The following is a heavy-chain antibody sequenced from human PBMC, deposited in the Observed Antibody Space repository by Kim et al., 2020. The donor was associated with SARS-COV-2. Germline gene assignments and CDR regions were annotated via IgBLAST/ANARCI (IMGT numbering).Heavy chain of an antibody. V-gene: IGHV3-15*01. CDR3: TTYYYDSSGYYPYYGMVV. J-gene: IGHJ6*02. Sequence: GGSLRLSCAASGFTFSNAWMSWVRQAPGKGLEWVGRIKSKTDGGTTDYAAPVKGRSTITRDDSKNTLYQQMNSLKTEDTAVYYCTTYYYDSSGYYPYYGMVVWGQGATVAVSS. D-gene: IGHD3-22*01. CDR1: GFTFSNAW. CDR2: IKSKTDGGTT.